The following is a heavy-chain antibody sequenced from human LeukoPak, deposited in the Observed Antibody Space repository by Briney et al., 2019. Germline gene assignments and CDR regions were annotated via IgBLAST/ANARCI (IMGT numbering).Heavy chain of an antibody. D-gene: IGHD3-16*01. V-gene: IGHV3-9*01. Sequence: GGSLRLSCVVSGFRFDDYGMHWVRQAPGKGLEWVSGISWSGTTTGYADSVKGRFTISRDSAKNSLYLRMDSLRVEDTALYYCAKDESTGGFAPGYFYGMGVWGQGTTVTVSS. CDR1: GFRFDDYG. J-gene: IGHJ6*02. CDR2: ISWSGTTT. CDR3: AKDESTGGFAPGYFYGMGV.